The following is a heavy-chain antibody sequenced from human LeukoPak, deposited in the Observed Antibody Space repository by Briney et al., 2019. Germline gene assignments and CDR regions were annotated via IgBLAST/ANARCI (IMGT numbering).Heavy chain of an antibody. CDR1: GFSLSTSGMC. Sequence: SGPALVKPTQTLTLTCTFSGFSLSTSGMCVSWIRQPPGKALEWLALIDWDDDKYYSTSLKTRLTISKDTSKNQVVLIMTNMDPVDTATYYCARTPGYYYGSGSYYAPGSGVFDYWGQGTLVTVSS. V-gene: IGHV2-70*01. D-gene: IGHD3-10*01. CDR3: ARTPGYYYGSGSYYAPGSGVFDY. J-gene: IGHJ4*02. CDR2: IDWDDDK.